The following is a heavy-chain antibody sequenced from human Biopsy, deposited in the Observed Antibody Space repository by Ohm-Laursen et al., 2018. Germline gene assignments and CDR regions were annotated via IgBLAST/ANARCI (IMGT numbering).Heavy chain of an antibody. CDR3: AKHGSGWTGDDALHI. Sequence: SQTLSLTCTVSGGSVSSGGFYWSWIRQHPGKGLEWIGYIYYSGTTYYNPSLKSLVTISVDTSKNQFSLKLNSVTAADTAVYYCAKHGSGWTGDDALHIWGQGTMVTVSS. D-gene: IGHD6-19*01. CDR1: GGSVSSGGFY. J-gene: IGHJ3*02. V-gene: IGHV4-31*01. CDR2: IYYSGTT.